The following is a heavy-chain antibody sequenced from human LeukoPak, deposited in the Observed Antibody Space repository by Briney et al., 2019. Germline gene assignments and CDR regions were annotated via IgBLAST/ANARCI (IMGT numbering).Heavy chain of an antibody. D-gene: IGHD3-10*01. CDR3: ARALPMFRGLTSWDY. CDR2: INPNSGGT. J-gene: IGHJ4*02. Sequence: ASLKVSCKASGYTFTHSYIHWVRQAPGQGLEWMGWINPNSGGTNYAQKFQGRDTMTRGTSISTAYMELSSLRSDDTAVYYCARALPMFRGLTSWDYWGQGTLVIVSS. CDR1: GYTFTHSY. V-gene: IGHV1-2*02.